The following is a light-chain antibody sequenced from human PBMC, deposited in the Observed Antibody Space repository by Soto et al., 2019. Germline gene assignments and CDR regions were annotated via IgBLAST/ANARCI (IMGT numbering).Light chain of an antibody. CDR2: DVT. J-gene: IGLJ2*01. CDR3: SSYTTASTVV. V-gene: IGLV2-14*03. Sequence: QSALTQPASVSGSPGQSITISCTGTSSDVGGYNYVSWYQHHPGKAPKLMIYDVTNRPSGVSNRFSGSKSGNTASLTISGVQSEDEASYYCSSYTTASTVVFGGGTQVTVL. CDR1: SSDVGGYNY.